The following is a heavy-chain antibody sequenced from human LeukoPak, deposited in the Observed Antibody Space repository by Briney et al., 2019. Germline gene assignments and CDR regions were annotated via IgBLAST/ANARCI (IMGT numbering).Heavy chain of an antibody. V-gene: IGHV1-8*01. D-gene: IGHD3-10*01. J-gene: IGHJ4*02. CDR2: MNPNSGNT. Sequence: ASVKVSCKASGYTLTRYDIHWVRQATGQGLEWMGWMNPNSGNTGYAQKFQGRVTMTRNTSISTAYMELSSLRSEDTAVYYCARGPGSYYTIWGQGTLVTVSS. CDR3: ARGPGSYYTI. CDR1: GYTLTRYD.